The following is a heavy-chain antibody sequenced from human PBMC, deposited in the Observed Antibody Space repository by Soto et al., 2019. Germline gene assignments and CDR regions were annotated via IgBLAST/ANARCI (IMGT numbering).Heavy chain of an antibody. V-gene: IGHV3-66*01. J-gene: IGHJ4*02. CDR2: IYSGGST. CDR3: ARDPWAADY. Sequence: PGGSLRLSCAASGFTVRTKYMSWVRQAPGKGLEWVSVIYSGGSTFYADSARGRFTISRDNSKNTVNLQMNSLRAEDTAVYYCARDPWAADYWGQGSLVTVSS. D-gene: IGHD3-16*01. CDR1: GFTVRTKY.